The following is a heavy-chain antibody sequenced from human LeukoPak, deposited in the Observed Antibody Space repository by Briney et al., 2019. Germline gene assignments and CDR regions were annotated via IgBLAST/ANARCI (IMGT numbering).Heavy chain of an antibody. CDR3: AKDDDSSGYSHFDY. V-gene: IGHV3-30*18. D-gene: IGHD3-22*01. Sequence: GGSLRLSCAASGFTFSSYGMHWVRQAPGKGLGWVAVISYDGSNKYYADSVKGRFTISRDNSKNTLCLQMNSLRAEDTAVYYCAKDDDSSGYSHFDYWGQGTLVTVSS. J-gene: IGHJ4*02. CDR1: GFTFSSYG. CDR2: ISYDGSNK.